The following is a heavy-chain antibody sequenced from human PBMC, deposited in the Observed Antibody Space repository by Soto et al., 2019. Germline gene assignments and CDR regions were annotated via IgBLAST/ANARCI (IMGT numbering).Heavy chain of an antibody. Sequence: VQLVQSGAEVKKPGASVKICCKASGYTFTTNFIHWIRQAPGQGLEWVGIISPGGGTTVYAQKFQGRVTMTRDTSTSTVYMELRNLRSEDTAVFYCARAHYDSDAFDFWGQGTMVIVSS. CDR1: GYTFTTNF. D-gene: IGHD3-22*01. CDR2: ISPGGGTT. V-gene: IGHV1-46*03. J-gene: IGHJ3*01. CDR3: ARAHYDSDAFDF.